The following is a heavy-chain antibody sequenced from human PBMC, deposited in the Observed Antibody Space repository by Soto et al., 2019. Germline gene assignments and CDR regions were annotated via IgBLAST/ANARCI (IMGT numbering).Heavy chain of an antibody. Sequence: QLVESGGGLVKPGGSLRVSCAASRFAFSSYSMHWVRQAPMKGLEWVASINSVASYVYYADSVEGRFTISRDNAKSSVSRQMNSLRAGHTAVYYCTRDRSSFMGGRIRGPCGCLDVWGQGTTVRVS. D-gene: IGHD3-16*01. V-gene: IGHV3-21*01. CDR3: TRDRSSFMGGRIRGPCGCLDV. CDR2: INSVASYV. J-gene: IGHJ6*02. CDR1: RFAFSSYS.